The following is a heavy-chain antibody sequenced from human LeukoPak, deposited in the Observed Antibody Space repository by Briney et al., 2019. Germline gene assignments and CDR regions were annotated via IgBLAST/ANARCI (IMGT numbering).Heavy chain of an antibody. CDR3: ARGERAGYCSSTSCDQYNWFDP. CDR1: GGSFSGYY. J-gene: IGHJ5*02. Sequence: SETLSLTCAVYGGSFSGYYWSWIRQPPGKGLEWIGEINHSGSTNYNPSLKSRVTISVDTSKNQFSLKLSSVTAADTAEYYCARGERAGYCSSTSCDQYNWFDPWGQGTLVTVSS. D-gene: IGHD2-2*01. CDR2: INHSGST. V-gene: IGHV4-34*01.